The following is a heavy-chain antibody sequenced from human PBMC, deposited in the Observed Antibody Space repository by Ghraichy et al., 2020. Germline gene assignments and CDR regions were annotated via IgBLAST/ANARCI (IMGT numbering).Heavy chain of an antibody. Sequence: GSLRLSCAASGFTFSSYSMNWVRQAPGKGLEWVSSISSSSYIYYADSVKGRFTISRDNAKNSLYLQMNSLRAEDTAMYYCARDDGVNWFDPWGQGTLVTVSS. V-gene: IGHV3-21*01. CDR3: ARDDGVNWFDP. D-gene: IGHD3-10*01. J-gene: IGHJ5*02. CDR2: ISSSSYI. CDR1: GFTFSSYS.